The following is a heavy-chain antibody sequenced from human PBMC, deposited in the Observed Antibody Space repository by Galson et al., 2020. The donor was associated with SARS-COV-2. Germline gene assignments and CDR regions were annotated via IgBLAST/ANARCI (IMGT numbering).Heavy chain of an antibody. V-gene: IGHV3-23*01. CDR1: GFTFSSYA. CDR2: ISGSGGST. CDR3: ARDIPFGEVLSDDY. J-gene: IGHJ4*02. Sequence: GESLKISCAASGFTFSSYAMSWVRQAPGKGLEWVSAISGSGGSTYYADSVKGRFTISRDNSKNTLYLQMNSLRAEDTAVYYCARDIPFGEVLSDDYWGQGTLVTVSS. D-gene: IGHD3-10*01.